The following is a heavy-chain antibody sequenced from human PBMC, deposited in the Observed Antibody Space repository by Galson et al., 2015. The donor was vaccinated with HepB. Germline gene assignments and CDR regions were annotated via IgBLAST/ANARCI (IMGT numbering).Heavy chain of an antibody. V-gene: IGHV2-5*01. Sequence: ALVKPTQTLTLTCTLSGFSLRSTGVGVGWIRQPPGKALEWLALIYWNDDKRYSPSLKSRLTIIKDTSKNQVVLTMTNMDPVDTATYYCARSRGGEFDFWGQGTLVTVSS. D-gene: IGHD7-27*01. J-gene: IGHJ4*02. CDR2: IYWNDDK. CDR3: ARSRGGEFDF. CDR1: GFSLRSTGVG.